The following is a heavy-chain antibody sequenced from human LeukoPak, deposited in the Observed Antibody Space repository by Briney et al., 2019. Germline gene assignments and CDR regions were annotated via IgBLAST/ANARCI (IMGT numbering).Heavy chain of an antibody. J-gene: IGHJ6*03. CDR1: GYTFTSYY. CDR2: INPSGGST. CDR3: ARDTYSSSWYPYYYYYMDV. V-gene: IGHV1-46*01. Sequence: ASVKVSCKASGYTFTSYYMHWVRQAPGQGLEWMGIINPSGGSTSYAQKFQGRVTMTRDMSTSTVYMELSSLRSEDTAVYYCARDTYSSSWYPYYYYYMDVWGKGTTVTVSS. D-gene: IGHD6-13*01.